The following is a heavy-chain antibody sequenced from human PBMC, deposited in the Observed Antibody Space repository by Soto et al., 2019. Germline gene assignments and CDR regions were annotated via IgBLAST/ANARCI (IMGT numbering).Heavy chain of an antibody. D-gene: IGHD6-13*01. CDR1: GGPISSYY. Sequence: PSETLSLTCTVSGGPISSYYWSWIRQPPGKGLGWIGDIYYSGSTNYNPSLKSRGTISVDTSKNQFSLKLSSVPAADTAVYYCARGGTSSWYYWGQGTLVTVSS. V-gene: IGHV4-59*01. CDR3: ARGGTSSWYY. CDR2: IYYSGST. J-gene: IGHJ4*02.